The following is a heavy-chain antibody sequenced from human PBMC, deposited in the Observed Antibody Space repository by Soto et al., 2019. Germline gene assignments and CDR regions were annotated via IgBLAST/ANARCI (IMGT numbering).Heavy chain of an antibody. J-gene: IGHJ5*02. V-gene: IGHV4-30-2*01. D-gene: IGHD2-8*01. CDR2: ISPSGSP. Sequence: QVQLQESGSRLVRPSQTVSLTCSVSGGSVNSGGYSWGGIRQPPGKGLEWIAFISPSGSPAYNPSLKSRVTISVDRSKNQISLELSSVTAADTAVYYCTRGVLAWGPGTRVTVSS. CDR1: GGSVNSGGYS. CDR3: TRGVLA.